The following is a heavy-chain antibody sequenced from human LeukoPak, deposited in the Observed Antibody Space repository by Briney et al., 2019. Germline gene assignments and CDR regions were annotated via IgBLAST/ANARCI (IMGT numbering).Heavy chain of an antibody. CDR2: MSYDGSKK. CDR3: ARSYDSSDYPFDY. CDR1: GFTFSNYA. D-gene: IGHD3-22*01. Sequence: PPGGSLRLSCAASGFTFSNYAMHWVRQAPGKGLEWVAVMSYDGSKKYYEDSVKGRFTISRDNSKNTVYLQMNSLRAEDTAVYYCARSYDSSDYPFDYWGQGTLVTVSS. J-gene: IGHJ4*02. V-gene: IGHV3-30-3*01.